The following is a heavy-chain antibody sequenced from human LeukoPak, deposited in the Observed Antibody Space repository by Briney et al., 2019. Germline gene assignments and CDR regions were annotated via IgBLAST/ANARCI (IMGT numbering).Heavy chain of an antibody. J-gene: IGHJ1*01. Sequence: ASVKVSCKASGGTFSSYAISWVRQAPGQGLEWMGRIIPIFGTANYAQKFQGRVTITTDESTSTAYMELSSLRSVDTAVYYCAREPVSAPAEHFQHWGQGTLVTVSS. CDR2: IIPIFGTA. V-gene: IGHV1-69*05. CDR1: GGTFSSYA. D-gene: IGHD3-3*02. CDR3: AREPVSAPAEHFQH.